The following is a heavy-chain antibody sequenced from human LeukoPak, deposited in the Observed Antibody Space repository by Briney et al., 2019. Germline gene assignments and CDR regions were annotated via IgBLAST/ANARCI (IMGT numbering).Heavy chain of an antibody. V-gene: IGHV3-20*04. D-gene: IGHD3-10*01. CDR2: INWNGGST. J-gene: IGHJ3*02. CDR1: GFTFDDYG. Sequence: GGSLRLSCAASGFTFDDYGMSWVRQAPGKGLEWVSGINWNGGSTHYADSVKGRFTISRDNAKNSLYLQMNSLRAEDTALYYCARERLWFGELSDAFDIWGQGTMVTVSS. CDR3: ARERLWFGELSDAFDI.